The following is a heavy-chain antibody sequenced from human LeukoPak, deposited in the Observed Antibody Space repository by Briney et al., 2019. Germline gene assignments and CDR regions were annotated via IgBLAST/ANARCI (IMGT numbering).Heavy chain of an antibody. CDR3: TSWGDTTAEYFQR. V-gene: IGHV3-7*01. D-gene: IGHD2-21*02. Sequence: GGSLRLSCVVSGFTFNRCWMNWVRQAPGKGLEWVAHINPDGRDTYYVDSVKGRFTISRDNAQNSMYLQMNSLGVEDTAVYYCTSWGDTTAEYFQRWGQGTLVTVSS. CDR2: INPDGRDT. J-gene: IGHJ1*01. CDR1: GFTFNRCW.